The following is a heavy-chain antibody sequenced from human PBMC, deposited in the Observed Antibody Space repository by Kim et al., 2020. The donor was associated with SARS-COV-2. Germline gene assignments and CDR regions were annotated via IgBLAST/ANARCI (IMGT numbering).Heavy chain of an antibody. V-gene: IGHV1-3*01. Sequence: TRYPQKFEDRVIITRDTSASTVYMEMSSLRSEDTAIYYCAREKDLLPLFDHWGQGTPVTVSS. J-gene: IGHJ4*02. D-gene: IGHD1-26*01. CDR3: AREKDLLPLFDH. CDR2: T.